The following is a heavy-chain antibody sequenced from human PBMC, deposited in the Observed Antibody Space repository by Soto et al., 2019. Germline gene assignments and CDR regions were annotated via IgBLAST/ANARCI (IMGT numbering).Heavy chain of an antibody. CDR1: GFTFDDYG. CDR2: INWNGGST. CDR3: ARALPPDSSGWYGPSYYGMDV. V-gene: IGHV3-20*04. Sequence: PGGSLRLSCAASGFTFDDYGMSWVRQAPGKGLEWVSGINWNGGSTGYADSVKGRFTISRDNAKNSLYLQMNSLRAEDTALYYCARALPPDSSGWYGPSYYGMDVWGQGTTVTVSS. D-gene: IGHD6-19*01. J-gene: IGHJ6*02.